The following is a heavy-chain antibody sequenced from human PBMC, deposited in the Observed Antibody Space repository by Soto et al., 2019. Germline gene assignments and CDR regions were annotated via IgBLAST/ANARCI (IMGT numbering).Heavy chain of an antibody. CDR3: ARNYDFWSGNDY. D-gene: IGHD3-3*01. J-gene: IGHJ4*02. CDR2: IWYDGSNK. V-gene: IGHV3-33*01. CDR1: GFTFSSYG. Sequence: GGSLRLSCAASGFTFSSYGMHWVRQAPGKGLEWVAVIWYDGSNKYYADSVKGRFTISRDNSKNTLYLQMNSLRAEDTAVYYCARNYDFWSGNDYWGQGTLVTVS.